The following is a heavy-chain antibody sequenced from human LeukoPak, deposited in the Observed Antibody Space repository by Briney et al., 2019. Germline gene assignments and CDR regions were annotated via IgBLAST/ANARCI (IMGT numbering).Heavy chain of an antibody. Sequence: GGSLRLSCAGSGFIFSNYWMTWVRQAPGKGLEWVANIKQDGSEKNYVDSVKGRFTISRDNAKNSLYLQMNSLRAEDTAVYYCAGRPQAGHFDYWGQGTLVTVSS. CDR1: GFIFSNYW. D-gene: IGHD6-19*01. J-gene: IGHJ4*02. V-gene: IGHV3-7*01. CDR2: IKQDGSEK. CDR3: AGRPQAGHFDY.